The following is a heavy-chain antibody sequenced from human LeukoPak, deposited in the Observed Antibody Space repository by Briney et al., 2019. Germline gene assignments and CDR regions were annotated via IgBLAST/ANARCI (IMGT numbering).Heavy chain of an antibody. V-gene: IGHV4-61*02. CDR2: IYTSGST. J-gene: IGHJ3*02. CDR1: GGSISSGSYY. D-gene: IGHD1-26*01. CDR3: ARDNSGSYFDAFDI. Sequence: SQTLSLTCTVSGGSISSGSYYSGWIRQPAGKGLEWIGRIYTSGSTNYNPSLKSRVTISVDTSKNQFSLKLSSVTAADTAVYYCARDNSGSYFDAFDIWGQGTMVTVSS.